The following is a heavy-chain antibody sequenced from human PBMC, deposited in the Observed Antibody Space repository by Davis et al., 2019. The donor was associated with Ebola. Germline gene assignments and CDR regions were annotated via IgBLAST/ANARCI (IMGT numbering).Heavy chain of an antibody. CDR1: GFTFSNYA. CDR2: ISSNGGTT. CDR3: KMVYGYDYYMDV. J-gene: IGHJ6*03. Sequence: GESLKISCSASGFTFSNYAMHWVRQAPGKGLEYVSAISSNGGTTYYADSVKGRFTISRDNSKNTLYLQMTSLRVEDTAVYYCKMVYGYDYYMDVWGKGTTVTVSS. D-gene: IGHD2-8*01. V-gene: IGHV3-64D*06.